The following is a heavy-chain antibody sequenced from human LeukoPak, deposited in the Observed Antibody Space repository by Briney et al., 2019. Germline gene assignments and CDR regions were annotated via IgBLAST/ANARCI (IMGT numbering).Heavy chain of an antibody. CDR3: ARDRRRTFQQLAYFDY. V-gene: IGHV3-21*01. J-gene: IGHJ4*02. CDR2: ISSSSSYI. CDR1: GFTFSSYS. Sequence: GGSLRLSCAASGFTFSSYSMNCVRQAPGKGLEWVSSISSSSSYIYYADSVKGRFTISRDNAKNSLYLQMNSLRAEDTAVYYCARDRRRTFQQLAYFDYWGQGTLVTVSS. D-gene: IGHD6-13*01.